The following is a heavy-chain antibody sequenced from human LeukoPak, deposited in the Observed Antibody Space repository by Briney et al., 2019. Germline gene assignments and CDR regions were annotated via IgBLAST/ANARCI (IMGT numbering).Heavy chain of an antibody. Sequence: GGSLRLSCAASGFTFSSYSMNWVRQAPGKGLEWVSFISSSGSYIFHADSVKGRFTISRDNAKDSVSLKMNSLKAEDTGVYFCAREPFSTDWKVTTNALDLWGQGTMVIVSS. D-gene: IGHD2-2*01. V-gene: IGHV3-21*01. CDR3: AREPFSTDWKVTTNALDL. CDR2: ISSSGSYI. J-gene: IGHJ3*01. CDR1: GFTFSSYS.